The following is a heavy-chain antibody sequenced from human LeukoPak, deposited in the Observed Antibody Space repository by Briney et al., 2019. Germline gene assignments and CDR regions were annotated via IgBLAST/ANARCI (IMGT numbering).Heavy chain of an antibody. CDR1: GFSPSTSGVG. V-gene: IGHV2-5*01. J-gene: IGHJ4*02. CDR3: ARRRGPTDEFDY. CDR2: IYWNDDK. D-gene: IGHD4-17*01. Sequence: SGPTLVNPTQTLTLTCTFSGFSPSTSGVGVGWIRQPPGKALEWLALIYWNDDKRYSPSLKSRLTITKDTSKNQVVLTMTNMDPVDTATYYCARRRGPTDEFDYWGQGTLVTVSS.